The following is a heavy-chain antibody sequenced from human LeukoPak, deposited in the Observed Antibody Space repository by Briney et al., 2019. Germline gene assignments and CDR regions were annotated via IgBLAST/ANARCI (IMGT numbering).Heavy chain of an antibody. CDR3: ARSEVSTTLLDY. CDR2: IWYDGSKR. Sequence: GGSLRLSCTASGVTFSGYGMHWVRQAPGKGLEWVAIIWYDGSKRYYADSVKGRFTISRDNFKNTLYLEMNTLRAEDTAMYYCARSEVSTTLLDYWGQGTLVTVSS. V-gene: IGHV3-33*01. J-gene: IGHJ4*02. CDR1: GVTFSGYG. D-gene: IGHD5/OR15-5a*01.